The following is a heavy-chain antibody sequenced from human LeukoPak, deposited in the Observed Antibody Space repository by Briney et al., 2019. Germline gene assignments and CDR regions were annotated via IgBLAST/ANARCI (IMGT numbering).Heavy chain of an antibody. J-gene: IGHJ3*02. CDR2: IYYSGST. V-gene: IGHV4-59*01. D-gene: IGHD6-13*01. CDR1: VGSFSSYY. Sequence: AETLTLPCTVSVGSFSSYYWSWIRQPPGKGLEWIGYIYYSGSTNYNPSLKSRVAISVDTSKNQFSLKLSSVTAADTAVYYCARDRGIAAAPFDAFDIWGQGTMVTVSS. CDR3: ARDRGIAAAPFDAFDI.